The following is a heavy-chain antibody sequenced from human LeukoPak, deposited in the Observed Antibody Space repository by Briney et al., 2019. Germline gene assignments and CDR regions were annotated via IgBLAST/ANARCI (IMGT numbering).Heavy chain of an antibody. CDR2: IYYSGST. D-gene: IGHD5-24*01. CDR1: GGSISSGSYY. CDR3: ARHERRWLQFSANAFDI. V-gene: IGHV4-61*01. Sequence: SETLSLTCTVSGGSISSGSYYWSWIRQPPGKGLEWIGYIYYSGSTNYNPSLKSRVTISVDTSKNQFSLKLSSVTAADTAVYYCARHERRWLQFSANAFDIWGQGTMVTVSS. J-gene: IGHJ3*02.